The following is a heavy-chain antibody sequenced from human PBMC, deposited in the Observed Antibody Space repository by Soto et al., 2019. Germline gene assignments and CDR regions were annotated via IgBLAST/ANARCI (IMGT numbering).Heavy chain of an antibody. Sequence: GGSLRLSCAVSGFTFSNYWMSWVRQAPGKGLEWVANIKQDGSEKYYVDSVRGRFTISRDNAKNSLYMQMNSLRAEDTAVYYCARAWRGWHLYRYWGLGTLVTVSS. J-gene: IGHJ4*02. D-gene: IGHD6-19*01. V-gene: IGHV3-7*05. CDR2: IKQDGSEK. CDR1: GFTFSNYW. CDR3: ARAWRGWHLYRY.